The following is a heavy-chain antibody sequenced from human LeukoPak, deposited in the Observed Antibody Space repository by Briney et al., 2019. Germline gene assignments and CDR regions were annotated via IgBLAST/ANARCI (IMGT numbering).Heavy chain of an antibody. V-gene: IGHV3-48*01. D-gene: IGHD2-15*01. CDR1: GFPLSSYS. CDR3: VRVKGSYFDY. CDR2: ISSGGSAI. J-gene: IGHJ4*02. Sequence: AEGFLRLSCAASGFPLSSYSINWIRQAPGKGLEWVSYISSGGSAIYYVDSVKGRFTVSRDNAKNSLFLQMNSPRAEDTAVYYCVRVKGSYFDYWGQGALVSVSS.